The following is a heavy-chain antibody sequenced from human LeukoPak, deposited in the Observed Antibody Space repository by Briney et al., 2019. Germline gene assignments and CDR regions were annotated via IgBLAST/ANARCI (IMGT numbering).Heavy chain of an antibody. J-gene: IGHJ4*02. CDR3: ARDSYSWNDGGADY. CDR2: ISSSSDYI. CDR1: GFTFSSFT. D-gene: IGHD1-20*01. V-gene: IGHV3-21*01. Sequence: GGSLRLSCAASGFTFSSFTMNWVRQAPGKGLEWVSSISSSSDYIYYADSVKGRFTISRDNAKNSLYLQMNSLRAEDTAVYYCARDSYSWNDGGADYWGQGTLVTVSS.